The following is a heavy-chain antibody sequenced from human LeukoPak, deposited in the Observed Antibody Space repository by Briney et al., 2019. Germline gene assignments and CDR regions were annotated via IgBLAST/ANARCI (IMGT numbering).Heavy chain of an antibody. CDR3: AKGGGRSGCDY. D-gene: IGHD6-19*01. V-gene: IGHV3-30*18. Sequence: PGGALRLSCAASGFTFSSYGMHWVRQAPGKGLEWVAVISYDGSNKYYAVSVKGRFTSSRANSKNSLYLQMNSLRAEDTAVYYCAKGGGRSGCDYWGQGTLVTVSS. J-gene: IGHJ4*02. CDR2: ISYDGSNK. CDR1: GFTFSSYG.